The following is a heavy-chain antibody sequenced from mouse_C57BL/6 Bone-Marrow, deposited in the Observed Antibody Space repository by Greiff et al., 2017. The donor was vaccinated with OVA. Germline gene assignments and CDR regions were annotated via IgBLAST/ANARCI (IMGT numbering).Heavy chain of an antibody. D-gene: IGHD2-4*01. CDR3: ARPRYDYDGVFFAY. V-gene: IGHV5-17*01. CDR2: ISSGSSTI. Sequence: DVKLQESGGGLVKPGGSLKLSCAASGFTFSDYGMHWVRQAPEKGLEWVAYISSGSSTIYYADTVKGRFTISRDNAKNTLFLQMTSLRSEDTAMYYCARPRYDYDGVFFAYWGQGTLVTVSA. J-gene: IGHJ3*01. CDR1: GFTFSDYG.